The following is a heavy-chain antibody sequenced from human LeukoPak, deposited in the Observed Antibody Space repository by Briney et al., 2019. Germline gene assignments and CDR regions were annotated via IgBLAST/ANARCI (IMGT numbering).Heavy chain of an antibody. V-gene: IGHV1-69*04. CDR1: GGTFSSYA. J-gene: IGHJ1*01. CDR3: ARDSITIFGVVIGYFQH. D-gene: IGHD3-3*01. Sequence: SVKVSCKASGGTFSSYAISWVRQAPGQGLEWIGRIIPILGIANYAQKFQGRVTITADKSTSTAYMELSSLRSEDTAVYYCARDSITIFGVVIGYFQHWGQGTLVTVSS. CDR2: IIPILGIA.